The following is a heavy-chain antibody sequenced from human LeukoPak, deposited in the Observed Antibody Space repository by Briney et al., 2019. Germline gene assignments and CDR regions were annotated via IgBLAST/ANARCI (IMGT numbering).Heavy chain of an antibody. CDR3: AKSVDYYDSNFDY. V-gene: IGHV3-23*01. CDR2: ISSLGGST. Sequence: PGGSLRLSCAASGFMFNNYGMSWVRQAPGKGLKWVSSISSLGGSTYYADSVKGRFTISRDNSENTLYLQMNSLRAEDTAVYYCAKSVDYYDSNFDYWGQGTLVTVSS. CDR1: GFMFNNYG. J-gene: IGHJ4*02. D-gene: IGHD3-22*01.